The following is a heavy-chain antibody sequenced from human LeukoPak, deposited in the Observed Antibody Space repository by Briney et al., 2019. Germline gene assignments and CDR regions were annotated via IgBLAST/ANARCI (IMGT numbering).Heavy chain of an antibody. CDR1: GYSISSGYY. Sequence: SETLSLTCTVSGYSISSGYYWGWIRQPPRKGLEWIGSIYHSGSTYSNPSLKSRVTISVDTSKNQFSLKLSSVTAADTAVYYCARVSSGYDSLDYWGQGTLVTVSS. J-gene: IGHJ4*02. CDR3: ARVSSGYDSLDY. CDR2: IYHSGST. D-gene: IGHD5-12*01. V-gene: IGHV4-38-2*02.